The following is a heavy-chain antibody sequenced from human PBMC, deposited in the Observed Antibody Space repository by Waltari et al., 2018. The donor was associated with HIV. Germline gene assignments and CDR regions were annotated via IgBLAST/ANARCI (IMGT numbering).Heavy chain of an antibody. J-gene: IGHJ4*02. CDR3: NRYRYGD. Sequence: EVQLVESGGGLVQPGRSLRLSCTGSGFIFGDYAMSWVRQAPEKGLEWVGFIRSKAYGGTTEYAASVKGRFTISRDDSKGVAYLLMDNLKTEDTGVYYCNRYRYGDWGQGALVTVSS. CDR1: GFIFGDYA. CDR2: IRSKAYGGTT. V-gene: IGHV3-49*04. D-gene: IGHD4-17*01.